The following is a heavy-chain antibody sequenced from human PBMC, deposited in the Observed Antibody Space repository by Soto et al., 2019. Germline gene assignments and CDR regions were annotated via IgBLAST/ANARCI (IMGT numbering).Heavy chain of an antibody. CDR1: GGPISSGGYS. Sequence: QLQLQESGSGLVKPSQTLSLTCAVSGGPISSGGYSWNWIRQPPGKGLEWIGYIYHSGGTYYNPSLKSRVAISVDKSKNQFSLKLSSVTAADTAVYYCARDSLTGYYFDYWGQGMLVTVSS. V-gene: IGHV4-30-2*01. CDR3: ARDSLTGYYFDY. CDR2: IYHSGGT. J-gene: IGHJ4*02. D-gene: IGHD3-9*01.